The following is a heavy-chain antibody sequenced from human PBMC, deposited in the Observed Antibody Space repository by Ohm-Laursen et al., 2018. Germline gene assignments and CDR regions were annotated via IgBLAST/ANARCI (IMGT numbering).Heavy chain of an antibody. CDR3: ARELAAAFPGYFDY. CDR1: GGSISSYY. Sequence: GTLSLTWAVSGGSISSYYWSWIRQPAGKGLEWIGRIYTSGSTNYNPSLKSRVTISVDTSKNQFSLKLSSVTAADTAVYYCARELAAAFPGYFDYWGQGALVAVST. V-gene: IGHV4-4*07. J-gene: IGHJ4*02. D-gene: IGHD6-13*01. CDR2: IYTSGST.